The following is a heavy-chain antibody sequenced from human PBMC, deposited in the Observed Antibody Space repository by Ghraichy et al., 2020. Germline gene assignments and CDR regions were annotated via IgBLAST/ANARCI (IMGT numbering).Heavy chain of an antibody. Sequence: SETLSLTCTVSGGSISSSSYYWGWIRQPPGKGLEWIGSIYYSGSTYYNPSLKSRVTISVDTSKNQFSLKLSSVTAADTAVYYCARLKGIAAAGFDYWGQGTLVTVSS. J-gene: IGHJ4*02. CDR1: GGSISSSSYY. D-gene: IGHD6-13*01. V-gene: IGHV4-39*01. CDR2: IYYSGST. CDR3: ARLKGIAAAGFDY.